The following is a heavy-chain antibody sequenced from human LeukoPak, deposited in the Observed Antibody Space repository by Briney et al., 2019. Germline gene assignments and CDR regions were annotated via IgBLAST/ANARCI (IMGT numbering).Heavy chain of an antibody. Sequence: SRRLSRAAAGFTFSSYGMHWVRHPPSKGLEWVSVIWYDGTNTYYADSAKGRFTIPRENSKNGLYLQMNSLRADDTAAYYCAKCNTLYFFEYWGEGTLVSV. CDR1: GFTFSSYG. V-gene: IGHV3-33*06. J-gene: IGHJ4*02. CDR2: IWYDGTNT. CDR3: AKCNTLYFFEY.